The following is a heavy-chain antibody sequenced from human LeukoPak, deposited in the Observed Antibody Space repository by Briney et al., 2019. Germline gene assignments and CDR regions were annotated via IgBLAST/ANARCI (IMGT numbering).Heavy chain of an antibody. Sequence: PSETLSLTCTVSGGSLTSTSHYWGWIRQPPGKGLEWIGSIYYSGSTYYNPSLKSRVTISVDTSKNQFSLKLSSVTAADTAVYYCARNDGYNRCFDYWGQGTLVTVSS. CDR3: ARNDGYNRCFDY. CDR2: IYYSGST. V-gene: IGHV4-39*07. J-gene: IGHJ4*02. CDR1: GGSLTSTSHY. D-gene: IGHD5-24*01.